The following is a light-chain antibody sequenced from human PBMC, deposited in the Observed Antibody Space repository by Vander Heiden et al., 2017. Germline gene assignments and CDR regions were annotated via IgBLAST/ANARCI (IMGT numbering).Light chain of an antibody. V-gene: IGLV1-44*01. CDR1: SSNIGSNA. J-gene: IGLJ3*02. CDR2: RNN. CDR3: AAWDDSLNGWV. Sequence: GQRATIPCSGRSSNIGSNAVNWYQQHPGTAPKLLFYRNNRRPSGVPDRFSGSKSGTSASLAISGLQSEDEADYYCAAWDDSLNGWVFGGGTKLTVL.